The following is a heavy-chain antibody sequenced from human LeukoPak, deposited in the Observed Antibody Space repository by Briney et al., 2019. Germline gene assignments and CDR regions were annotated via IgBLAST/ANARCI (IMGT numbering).Heavy chain of an antibody. D-gene: IGHD6-19*01. V-gene: IGHV1-24*01. J-gene: IGHJ4*02. CDR2: FDPEDGET. Sequence: ASVKVSCKVSGYTLTELSMHWVRQAPGKGLEWMGGFDPEDGETIYAQKFQGRVTMTEDTSTDTAYMELSSLRSEDTAVYYCATGNSSGWYGVYFDYWGQGTLVTVSS. CDR3: ATGNSSGWYGVYFDY. CDR1: GYTLTELS.